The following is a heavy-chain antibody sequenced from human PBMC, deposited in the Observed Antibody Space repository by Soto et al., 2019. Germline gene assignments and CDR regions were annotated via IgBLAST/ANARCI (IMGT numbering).Heavy chain of an antibody. CDR2: IIPIFGTA. Sequence: ASVKVSCKASGGTFSSYAISWVRQAPGQGLEWMGGIIPIFGTANYAQKFQGRVTITADESTSTAYMELSSLRSEDTAVYYCARDFVAADQHPTWGYYYYGMDVWGQGTTVTVSS. V-gene: IGHV1-69*13. J-gene: IGHJ6*02. D-gene: IGHD6-13*01. CDR1: GGTFSSYA. CDR3: ARDFVAADQHPTWGYYYYGMDV.